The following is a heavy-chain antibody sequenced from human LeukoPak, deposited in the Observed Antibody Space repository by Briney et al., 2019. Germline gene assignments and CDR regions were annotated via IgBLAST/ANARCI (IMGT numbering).Heavy chain of an antibody. CDR1: GGSFSGYY. Sequence: SETLSLTCAVYGGSFSGYYWSWIRQPPGKGLEWIGEINHSGSTNYNPSLKSRVTISVDTSKNQFSLKLSSVTAADTAVYYCASSRSGYYDLNNWLDPWGQGTLVTVSS. CDR3: ASSRSGYYDLNNWLDP. J-gene: IGHJ5*02. CDR2: INHSGST. D-gene: IGHD3-3*01. V-gene: IGHV4-34*01.